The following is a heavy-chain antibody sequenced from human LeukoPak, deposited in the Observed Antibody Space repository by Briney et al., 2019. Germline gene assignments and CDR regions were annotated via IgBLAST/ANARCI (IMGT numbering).Heavy chain of an antibody. CDR2: IYPEDSDT. V-gene: IGHV5-51*01. CDR1: GYLFTSYW. J-gene: IGHJ4*02. D-gene: IGHD2-2*01. CDR3: ARHRTSSPYDGSDY. Sequence: GESLQISCKGSGYLFTSYWIGWVRQMPGKGLEWMGIIYPEDSDTRYSPSFQGQVTISADKSISTAYLQWRSLKASDTAMYYCARHRTSSPYDGSDYWGQGTLVTVSS.